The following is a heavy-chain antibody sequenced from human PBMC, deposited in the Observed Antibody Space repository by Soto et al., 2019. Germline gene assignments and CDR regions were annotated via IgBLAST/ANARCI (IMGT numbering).Heavy chain of an antibody. CDR1: GGSFSGYY. V-gene: IGHV4-34*09. CDR3: VRDRALDSSGHWFDS. CDR2: IYHIGSP. J-gene: IGHJ5*01. D-gene: IGHD6-19*01. Sequence: KTSETLSLTCAVYGGSFSGYYWTWIRQFPGKGLEWIGYIYHIGSPSYNPSLKSRLSMSLDASKNQFSLNLTSVTAADTAIYCCVRDRALDSSGHWFDSWGQGTLVTVSS.